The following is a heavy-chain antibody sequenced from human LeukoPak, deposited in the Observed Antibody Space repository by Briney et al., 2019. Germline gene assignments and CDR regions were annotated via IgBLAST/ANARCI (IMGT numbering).Heavy chain of an antibody. D-gene: IGHD6-13*01. CDR2: MGWNSGTI. CDR1: GFPFDDYA. J-gene: IGHJ6*03. CDR3: AKGAAAGTWDDYYYYYMDV. Sequence: GGSLRLSCVVSGFPFDDYAMHWVRQAPGMGLEWVSGMGWNSGTIGYADSVKGRFTISRDNAKNSLYLQMNGLRPEDTALYYCAKGAAAGTWDDYYYYYMDVWGKGTTVTVSS. V-gene: IGHV3-9*01.